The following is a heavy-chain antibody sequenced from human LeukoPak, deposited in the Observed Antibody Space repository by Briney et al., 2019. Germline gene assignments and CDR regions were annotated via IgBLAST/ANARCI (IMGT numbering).Heavy chain of an antibody. CDR3: AGLHYGSGSYFDY. CDR1: SGSISSYY. Sequence: SVTLSLTCTVSSGSISSYYWSWLRQPPGQGLEWFGYIYYSGSTYDNHSLKSRVTISVDTSKNQVSLKLSSVTAADTAVYCCAGLHYGSGSYFDYGGQGTLDSLFS. CDR2: IYYSGST. J-gene: IGHJ4*02. D-gene: IGHD3-10*01. V-gene: IGHV4-59*08.